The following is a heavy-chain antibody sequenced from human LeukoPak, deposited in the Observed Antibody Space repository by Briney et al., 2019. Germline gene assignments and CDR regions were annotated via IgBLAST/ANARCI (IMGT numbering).Heavy chain of an antibody. V-gene: IGHV4-39*01. CDR3: ARQNYDFWSGYYPYPDY. J-gene: IGHJ4*02. Sequence: SETLSLTCTVSGGSISSSSYYWGWIRQPPGKGLEWIGSIYYSGSTYYNPSLKSRVTISVDTSKNQFSLKLSSVTAADTAVYHCARQNYDFWSGYYPYPDYWGQGTLVTVSS. D-gene: IGHD3-3*01. CDR2: IYYSGST. CDR1: GGSISSSSYY.